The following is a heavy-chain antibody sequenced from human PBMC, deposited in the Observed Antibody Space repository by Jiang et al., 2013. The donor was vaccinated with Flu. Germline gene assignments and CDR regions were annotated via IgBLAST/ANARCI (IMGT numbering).Heavy chain of an antibody. D-gene: IGHD4-23*01. CDR3: ASGIRRYYFDY. CDR2: IYTSGST. CDR1: GGSISSGSYY. V-gene: IGHV4-61*02. Sequence: PGLVKPSQTLSLTCTVSGGSISSGSYYWSWIRQPAGKGLEWIGRIYTSGSTNYNPSLKSRVTISVDTSKNQFSLKLSSVTAADTAVYYCASGIRRYYFDYWGQGTLVTVSS. J-gene: IGHJ4*02.